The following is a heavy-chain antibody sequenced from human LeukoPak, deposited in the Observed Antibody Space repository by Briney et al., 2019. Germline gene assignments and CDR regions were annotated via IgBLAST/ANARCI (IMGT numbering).Heavy chain of an antibody. J-gene: IGHJ5*02. V-gene: IGHV3-11*01. CDR1: GFTFSDYY. CDR2: ISSSGSTI. D-gene: IGHD3-10*01. Sequence: GGSLRLSCAASGFTFSDYYMGWIRQAPGKGLEWVSYISSSGSTIYYADSVKGRFTISRDNAKNSLYLQMNSLRAEDTAVYYCASTPFYGSGSYYRYNWFDPWGQGTLVTVSS. CDR3: ASTPFYGSGSYYRYNWFDP.